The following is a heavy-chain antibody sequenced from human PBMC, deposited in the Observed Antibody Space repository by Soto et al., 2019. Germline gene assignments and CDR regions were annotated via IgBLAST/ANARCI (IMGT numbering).Heavy chain of an antibody. D-gene: IGHD3-3*01. CDR1: GFTFDDYA. CDR2: ISWNSDSI. V-gene: IGHV3-9*01. Sequence: EVQLVESGGGLVQPGKSLRLSCAASGFTFDDYAMHWVRQAPGKGLEWVSGISWNSDSIGYADSVMGRFTISRDNARSSLYLQMNSLRPEDTALYYCAKAYDFWSGVDHWGQGTLVAVSS. CDR3: AKAYDFWSGVDH. J-gene: IGHJ4*02.